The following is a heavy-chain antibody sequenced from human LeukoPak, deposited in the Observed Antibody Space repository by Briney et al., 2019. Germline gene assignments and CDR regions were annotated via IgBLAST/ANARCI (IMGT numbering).Heavy chain of an antibody. D-gene: IGHD7-27*01. V-gene: IGHV4-59*08. CDR3: ARRLTGVLSFDY. CDR2: IDYSGST. J-gene: IGHJ4*02. CDR1: GGSISTYY. Sequence: KSSETLSLTCTVSGGSISTYYWSWIRQPPGKGLEWIGYIDYSGSTNYNPSLKSRVTISVDTSKNQFSLKLSSVTAADTAAYYCARRLTGVLSFDYWGQGTLVTVSS.